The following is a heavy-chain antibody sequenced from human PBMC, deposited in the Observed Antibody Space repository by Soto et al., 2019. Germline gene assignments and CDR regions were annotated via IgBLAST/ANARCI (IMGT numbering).Heavy chain of an antibody. D-gene: IGHD4-17*01. V-gene: IGHV1-69*01. CDR2: IIPIFGTA. J-gene: IGHJ5*02. Sequence: QVQLVQSGAEVKKPGSSVKVSCKVSGGTFSSYAISWVRQAPGQGLEWMGGIIPIFGTANYAQKFQGRVTITADESTSTAYMELGSLRSEDTAVYYCARAGPSGTAVTKGWFAPWGQGTLVTVSS. CDR3: ARAGPSGTAVTKGWFAP. CDR1: GGTFSSYA.